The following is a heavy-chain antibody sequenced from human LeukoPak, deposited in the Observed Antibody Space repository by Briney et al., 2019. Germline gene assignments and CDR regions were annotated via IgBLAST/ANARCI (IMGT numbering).Heavy chain of an antibody. CDR1: AVTCSNAW. J-gene: IGHJ4*02. V-gene: IGHV3-15*01. CDR2: IKSKTDGGTT. Sequence: GGSLRLSCAASAVTCSNAWRSWVRQAPGKGLEWVGGIKSKTDGGTTDYAAPVKDRFTISRDDSKNTLYLQMYSLKTEDTAVYYCTTLSGSSDTWGQGTLVTVSS. CDR3: TTLSGSSDT. D-gene: IGHD1-26*01.